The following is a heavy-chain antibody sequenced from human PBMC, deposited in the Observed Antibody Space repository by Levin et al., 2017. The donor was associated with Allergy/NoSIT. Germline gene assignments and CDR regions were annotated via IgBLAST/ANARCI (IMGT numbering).Heavy chain of an antibody. CDR1: GFTFSSYG. Sequence: GESLKISCAASGFTFSSYGMNWVRQAPGKGLEWVAFISDDGSNNYFLESVKGRFTISRDNSKNTLYLQMNSLRPDDTAVYYCAQQRIFGLRSNYGMDVWGQGTTVTVSS. V-gene: IGHV3-30*03. J-gene: IGHJ6*02. D-gene: IGHD3-10*01. CDR3: AQQRIFGLRSNYGMDV. CDR2: ISDDGSNN.